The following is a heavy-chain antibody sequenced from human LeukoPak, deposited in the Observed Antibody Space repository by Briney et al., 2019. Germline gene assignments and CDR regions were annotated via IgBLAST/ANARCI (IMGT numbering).Heavy chain of an antibody. J-gene: IGHJ4*02. Sequence: ASVKVSCKASGYTFTSYGISWVRQAPGQGLEWMGWINPNSGGTNYAQKFQGGVTMTRDTSISTAYMELSRLRSDDTAVYYCARDHDWGQGYRDHYFDYWGQGTLVTVSS. D-gene: IGHD7-27*01. CDR3: ARDHDWGQGYRDHYFDY. CDR2: INPNSGGT. V-gene: IGHV1-2*02. CDR1: GYTFTSYG.